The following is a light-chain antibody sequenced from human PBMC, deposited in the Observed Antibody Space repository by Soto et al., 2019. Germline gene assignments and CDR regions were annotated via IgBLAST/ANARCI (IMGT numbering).Light chain of an antibody. J-gene: IGLJ2*01. Sequence: QSALTQPPSASGSPGQSVTISCTGVSTDVGGYNYVSWYQQHPDKAPKLMIYEVSKRPSGVPDRFSGSKSGNTASLTVSGLQAEDEADYYCSSYAGRNNVVFGGGTKLTVL. CDR3: SSYAGRNNVV. CDR1: STDVGGYNY. V-gene: IGLV2-8*01. CDR2: EVS.